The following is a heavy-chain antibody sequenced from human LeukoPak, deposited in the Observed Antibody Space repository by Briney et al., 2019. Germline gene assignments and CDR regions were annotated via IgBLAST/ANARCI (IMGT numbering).Heavy chain of an antibody. CDR2: IYYSGST. D-gene: IGHD6-19*01. J-gene: IGHJ1*01. CDR3: ARGQQWLGAEYFQH. Sequence: SETLSLTCTVSGGSVSSGSYYWRWIRQPPGKGLEWIGYIYYSGSTNYNPSLKSRVTISVDTSKNQFSLKLSSVTAADTAVYYCARGQQWLGAEYFQHWGQGTLVTVSS. CDR1: GGSVSSGSYY. V-gene: IGHV4-61*01.